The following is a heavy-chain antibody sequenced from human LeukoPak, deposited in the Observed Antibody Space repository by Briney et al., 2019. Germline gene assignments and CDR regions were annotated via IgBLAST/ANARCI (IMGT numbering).Heavy chain of an antibody. Sequence: PGGSPRLSCAASGFTFSSYAMSWVRQAPGKGLEWVSAFSGGGGGGTTFYADSVKGRFTISRDNSKSTLFLQMNSLRAEDTALYYCARASDSTGYPQLPFDYWGQGTLVTVSS. J-gene: IGHJ4*02. CDR3: ARASDSTGYPQLPFDY. CDR1: GFTFSSYA. CDR2: FSGGGGGGTT. V-gene: IGHV3-23*01. D-gene: IGHD3-22*01.